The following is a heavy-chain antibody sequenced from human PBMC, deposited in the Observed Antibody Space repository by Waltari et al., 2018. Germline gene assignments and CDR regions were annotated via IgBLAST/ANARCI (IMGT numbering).Heavy chain of an antibody. V-gene: IGHV1-69*05. CDR2: IIPIFGTA. CDR3: ARVKRVSSSWPLGGDYFDY. J-gene: IGHJ4*02. CDR1: GGTFSSYA. Sequence: QVQLVQSGAEVKKPGSSVKVSCKASGGTFSSYAISWVRQPPGQGLEWMGGIIPIFGTANYAQKFQGRVTITTDESTSTAYMELSSLRSEDTAVYYCARVKRVSSSWPLGGDYFDYWGQGTLVTVSS. D-gene: IGHD6-13*01.